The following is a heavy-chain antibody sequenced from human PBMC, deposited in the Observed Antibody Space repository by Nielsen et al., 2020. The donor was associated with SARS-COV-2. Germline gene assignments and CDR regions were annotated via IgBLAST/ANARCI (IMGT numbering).Heavy chain of an antibody. CDR2: ITVSSATI. D-gene: IGHD3/OR15-3a*01. CDR1: GFRFTSYS. J-gene: IGHJ4*02. V-gene: IGHV3-48*01. Sequence: GGSLRLSCAASGFRFTSYSMNWVRQAPGKGLEWISYITVSSATIYYADSVKGRFTISRDFSKTTLYLQMNSLRAEDTAMYYCAKDRATFMIYFRRGGPDYWGQGTLVTVSS. CDR3: AKDRATFMIYFRRGGPDY.